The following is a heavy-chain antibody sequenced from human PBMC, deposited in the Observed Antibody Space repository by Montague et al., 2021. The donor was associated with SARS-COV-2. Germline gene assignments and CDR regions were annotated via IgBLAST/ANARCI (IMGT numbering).Heavy chain of an antibody. J-gene: IGHJ4*02. CDR3: ARHWGIAAAGN. Sequence: SETLSPTSSVSGGSITDRTYYWGCIRQSPGKGLEWIGAINYSGTTYYXPSLKGRVTISLDTARNQFSLKMTSATAADTAVYYCARHWGIAAAGNWGQGTLVTVSS. CDR1: GGSITDRTYY. V-gene: IGHV4-39*01. CDR2: INYSGTT. D-gene: IGHD6-13*01.